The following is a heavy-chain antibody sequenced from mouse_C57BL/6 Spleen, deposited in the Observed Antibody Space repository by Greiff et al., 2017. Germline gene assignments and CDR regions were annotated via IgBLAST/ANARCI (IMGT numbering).Heavy chain of an antibody. CDR1: GYTFTSYW. J-gene: IGHJ2*01. CDR3: ARSRGGYYYFDY. V-gene: IGHV1-69*01. Sequence: VQLQQPGAELVMPGASVKLSCKASGYTFTSYWMHWVKQRPGQGLEWIGEIDPSDSYTNYNQKFKGKSTLTVDKSSSTAYMQLSSLTSEDSAVYYCARSRGGYYYFDYWGQGTTLTVSS. D-gene: IGHD2-3*01. CDR2: IDPSDSYT.